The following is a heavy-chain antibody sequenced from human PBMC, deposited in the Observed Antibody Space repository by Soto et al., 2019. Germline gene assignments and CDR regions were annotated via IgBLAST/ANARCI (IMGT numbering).Heavy chain of an antibody. J-gene: IGHJ4*02. CDR3: ARDLGGPDY. D-gene: IGHD3-16*01. CDR1: GFSLSPYW. V-gene: IGHV3-74*03. Sequence: GGSLRLSCAASGFSLSPYWMHWVRQAPGRGLEWVSRLSSDGFGAAYADSVKGRFFIPRDIASNTLFLQMNSLRADDTAVYYCARDLGGPDYWGRGTSVTVSS. CDR2: LSSDGFGA.